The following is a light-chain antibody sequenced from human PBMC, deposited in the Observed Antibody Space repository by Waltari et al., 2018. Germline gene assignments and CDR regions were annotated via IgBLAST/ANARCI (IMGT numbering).Light chain of an antibody. V-gene: IGLV1-44*01. CDR3: SSYTSSGAPYVI. CDR2: SND. Sequence: QSVLTQPPSASGTPGQRVTISCSGSSSNIGSNIVNWYQQLPGTAPKLLIHSNDQRPSGVPDRFSGSKSGTSASLAISGLQSEDEADYYCSSYTSSGAPYVIFGGGTKLTVL. J-gene: IGLJ2*01. CDR1: SSNIGSNI.